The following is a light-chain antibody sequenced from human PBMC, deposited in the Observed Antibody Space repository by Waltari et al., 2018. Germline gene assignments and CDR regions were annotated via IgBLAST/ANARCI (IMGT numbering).Light chain of an antibody. V-gene: IGLV3-10*01. CDR2: EDD. J-gene: IGLJ3*02. CDR3: FSTDSTDTYRV. CDR1: DVPKSY. Sequence: SYELTQPPSVSVSPGQTARLTCSGDDVPKSYVYLYQQRPGQPPLMVIYEDDKRPSGIPERFSGSSSGSMATLTITGAQVEDEADYYCFSTDSTDTYRVFGGGSKLTVL.